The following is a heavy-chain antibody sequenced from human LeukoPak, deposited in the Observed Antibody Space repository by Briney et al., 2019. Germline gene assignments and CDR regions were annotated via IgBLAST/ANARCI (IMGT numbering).Heavy chain of an antibody. D-gene: IGHD7-27*01. CDR1: GGSISSYY. V-gene: IGHV4-59*01. Sequence: SQTLSLTCTVSGGSISSYYWSWIRQPPGKGLEWIGYIYYSGSTNYNPSLKSRVTISVDTSKNQFSLKLSSVTAADTAVYYCARARGELGDFDYWGQGTLVTVSS. CDR2: IYYSGST. J-gene: IGHJ4*02. CDR3: ARARGELGDFDY.